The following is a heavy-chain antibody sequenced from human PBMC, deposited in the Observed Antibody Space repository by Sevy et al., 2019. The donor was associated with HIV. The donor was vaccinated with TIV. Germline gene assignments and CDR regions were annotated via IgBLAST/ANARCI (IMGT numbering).Heavy chain of an antibody. J-gene: IGHJ6*02. D-gene: IGHD3-16*01. Sequence: GGSLRLSCAASGFTFSDYDMHWVRQAPGKGLEWVAIISYDGNYREYAHSVRGRLSMSRDNSKNTMHLQLSGLSIEDTAVYYCAKNRPPGGCSFSRHGMDVWGRGTTVTVSS. CDR3: AKNRPPGGCSFSRHGMDV. CDR2: ISYDGNYR. V-gene: IGHV3-30*18. CDR1: GFTFSDYD.